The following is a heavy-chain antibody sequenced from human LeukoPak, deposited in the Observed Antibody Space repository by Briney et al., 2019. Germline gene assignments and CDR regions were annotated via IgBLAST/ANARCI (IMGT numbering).Heavy chain of an antibody. D-gene: IGHD4/OR15-4a*01. CDR2: IWYDGSDK. V-gene: IGHV3-33*01. CDR1: GFTFSSYD. CDR3: ARRQAGLTNDAFDI. J-gene: IGHJ3*02. Sequence: PGGSLRLSCAASGFTFSSYDIHWVRQAPAKGLEWGAVIWYDGSDKYYADSVKGRFTISRDNSKNTLYLQMNSLRAEDTAVYYCARRQAGLTNDAFDIWGQGTMVTVSS.